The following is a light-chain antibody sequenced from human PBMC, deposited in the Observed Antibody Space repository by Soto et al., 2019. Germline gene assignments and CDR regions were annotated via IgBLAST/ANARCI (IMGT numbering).Light chain of an antibody. J-gene: IGKJ5*01. V-gene: IGKV1-39*01. CDR3: QQRSNWIT. CDR2: AAS. CDR1: QSISYY. Sequence: DIQMTQSPSSLSASVGDRVNITCRASQSISYYLNWYQQKPGEAPKLLIYAASSLQSGVPSRFSGSGSGTDFTLTISSLEPEDFAVYYCQQRSNWITFGQGTRLEIK.